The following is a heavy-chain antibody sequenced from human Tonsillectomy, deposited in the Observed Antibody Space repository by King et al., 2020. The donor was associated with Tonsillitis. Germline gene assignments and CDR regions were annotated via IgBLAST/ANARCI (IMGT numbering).Heavy chain of an antibody. CDR3: AKELDYSDFDYRDYDYYSYGLDI. CDR2: IRYDGSTK. V-gene: IGHV3-30*02. D-gene: IGHD4-11*01. J-gene: IGHJ6*02. CDR1: GFTFSTYG. Sequence: QVQLVESGGGVVQPGGSLSLSCAASGFTFSTYGMHWVRQAPGKGLEWVAFIRYDGSTKYYADSVKGRFTISRDNSKNTLSLQMNTLRAEDTAVYYCAKELDYSDFDYRDYDYYSYGLDIWGQGTTVTVSS.